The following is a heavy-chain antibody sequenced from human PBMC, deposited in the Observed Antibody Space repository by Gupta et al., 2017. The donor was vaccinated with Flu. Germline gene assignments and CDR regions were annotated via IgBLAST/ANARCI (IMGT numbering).Heavy chain of an antibody. CDR2: INSYGSRT. V-gene: IGHV3-74*01. J-gene: IGHJ6*02. CDR1: SDYW. Sequence: SDYWMHWVRQAPGKGLVWVSRINSYGSRTTYADSVKGRFTISRDNAKNTLYLQMNSLRAEXTXVYFCAXSEGVPTAYGLDVWGQGTTVTVSS. CDR3: AXSEGVPTAYGLDV.